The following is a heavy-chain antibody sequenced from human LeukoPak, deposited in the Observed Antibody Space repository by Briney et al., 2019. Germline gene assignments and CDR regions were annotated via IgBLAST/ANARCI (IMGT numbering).Heavy chain of an antibody. CDR3: ASTDYDISTGYPHYYYGMDV. CDR2: IIPIFGTA. Sequence: ASVKVSCKASGGTFSSYAISWVRQAPGQGLEWMGGIIPIFGTANYAQKFQGRVTITADESTSTAYMELSSLRSEDTAVYYCASTDYDISTGYPHYYYGMDVWGKGTTVTVSS. D-gene: IGHD3-9*01. V-gene: IGHV1-69*01. CDR1: GGTFSSYA. J-gene: IGHJ6*04.